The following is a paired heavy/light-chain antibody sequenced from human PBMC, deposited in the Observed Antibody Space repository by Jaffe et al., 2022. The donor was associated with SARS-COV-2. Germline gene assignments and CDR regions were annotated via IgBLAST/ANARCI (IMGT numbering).Heavy chain of an antibody. V-gene: IGHV4-34*01. CDR2: INHSGNT. Sequence: QVQLQQWGAGLLKPSETLSLTCALYGGSFSGSYWSWIRQPPGKGLEWVGEINHSGNTNYNPSLKNRVTLSIDTSKKWFSLRLTSVTAADSAVYYCAKGGTVTSYFVPWGQGTLVTVSS. CDR1: GGSFSGSY. J-gene: IGHJ4*02. CDR3: AKGGTVTSYFVP. D-gene: IGHD4-17*01.
Light chain of an antibody. CDR3: QQYYSLPWT. J-gene: IGKJ1*01. Sequence: DIVVTQSPDSLAVSLGERATINCKSSQSVLYNSNNNNYLAWYQQKPGQPPKLLIYWASTRESGVPDRFSGSGSGTDFTLTISCLQAEDVAVYYCQQYYSLPWTFGQGTKVEIK. CDR2: WAS. V-gene: IGKV4-1*01. CDR1: QSVLYNSNNNNY.